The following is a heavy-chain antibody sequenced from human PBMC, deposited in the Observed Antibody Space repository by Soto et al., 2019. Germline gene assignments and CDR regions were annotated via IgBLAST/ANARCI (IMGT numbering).Heavy chain of an antibody. CDR1: GFTFSSYA. D-gene: IGHD3-22*01. CDR2: ISYDGSNK. Sequence: QVQLVESGGGVVQPGRSLRLSCAASGFTFSSYAMHWVRQAPGKGLEWVAVISYDGSNKYYADSVKGRFTISRDNSKNPLYLQMNSLRAEDPAVYYRVGGRGSGYLLDYWGQGTLVTVSS. V-gene: IGHV3-30-3*01. J-gene: IGHJ4*02. CDR3: VGGRGSGYLLDY.